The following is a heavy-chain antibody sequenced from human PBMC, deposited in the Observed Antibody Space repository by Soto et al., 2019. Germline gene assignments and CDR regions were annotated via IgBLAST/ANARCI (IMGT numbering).Heavy chain of an antibody. D-gene: IGHD3-9*01. CDR2: IRRKAYGGTT. V-gene: IGHV3-49*04. Sequence: LRLSCSGTRFNFGAYAMSWVRQPPGKGLEWVGFIRRKAYGGTTDYAATVKGRFTISRDVSNSIAYLQMNSLKIEDTAVYYCISSLAIDFESWGQGTLVTVS. CDR1: RFNFGAYA. J-gene: IGHJ1*01. CDR3: ISSLAIDFES.